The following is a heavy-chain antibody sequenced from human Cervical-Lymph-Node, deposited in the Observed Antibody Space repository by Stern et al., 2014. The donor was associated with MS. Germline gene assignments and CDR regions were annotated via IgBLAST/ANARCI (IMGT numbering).Heavy chain of an antibody. V-gene: IGHV1-18*04. Sequence: QVQLVQSGAEVKKPGAAVKVSCKASGYTFSNFGIAWLRQAPGQGLEWMGWISPYTGDTNYAQKVQDRVTLTTDTLTSTAYMELRSLRSDDTAVYYCARRFGELYLAFFDAWGQGALVTVSS. D-gene: IGHD3-10*01. CDR2: ISPYTGDT. CDR3: ARRFGELYLAFFDA. CDR1: GYTFSNFG. J-gene: IGHJ4*02.